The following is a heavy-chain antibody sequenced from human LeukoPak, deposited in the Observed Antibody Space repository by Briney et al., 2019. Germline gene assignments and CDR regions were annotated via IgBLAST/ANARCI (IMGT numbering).Heavy chain of an antibody. V-gene: IGHV3-33*01. CDR3: ARDRYYGSENYYYYYYMDV. CDR1: GFTFSNYG. Sequence: GGSPRLSCAASGFTFSNYGMHWVRRAPGKGLEWVAVIWYDGSKTYYADSVKGRFTISRDNSKNTLYLQMSSLRAEDTAVYYCARDRYYGSENYYYYYYMDVWGKGTTVTVSS. CDR2: IWYDGSKT. J-gene: IGHJ6*03. D-gene: IGHD3-10*01.